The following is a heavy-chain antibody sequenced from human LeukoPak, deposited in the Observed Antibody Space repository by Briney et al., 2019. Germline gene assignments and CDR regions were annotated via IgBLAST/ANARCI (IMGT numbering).Heavy chain of an antibody. J-gene: IGHJ4*02. CDR2: ISSSGSTI. CDR1: GFTFSSYE. CDR3: ARGLSRYDILTAYGY. D-gene: IGHD3-9*01. V-gene: IGHV3-48*03. Sequence: GGSLRFSCAASGFTFSSYEMNWVRQAPGKGLEWVSYISSSGSTIYYADSVKGRFTISRDNAKNSLYLQMNSLRAEDTAVYYCARGLSRYDILTAYGYWGQGTLVTVSS.